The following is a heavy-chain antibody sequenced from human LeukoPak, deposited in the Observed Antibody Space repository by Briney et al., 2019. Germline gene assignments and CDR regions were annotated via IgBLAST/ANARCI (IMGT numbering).Heavy chain of an antibody. D-gene: IGHD3-10*01. Sequence: GASVKVSCKISGHTLTELSIHWVRQAPGKGLEWMGGFDTQEGETIFAQNFQGRVTMTEDTSSDTAYMELSSQTSEDTAVYYCATPPVWFGEFMSGNSILRYFQDWGQGTLVTVSS. CDR1: GHTLTELS. CDR3: ATPPVWFGEFMSGNSILRYFQD. J-gene: IGHJ1*01. CDR2: FDTQEGET. V-gene: IGHV1-24*01.